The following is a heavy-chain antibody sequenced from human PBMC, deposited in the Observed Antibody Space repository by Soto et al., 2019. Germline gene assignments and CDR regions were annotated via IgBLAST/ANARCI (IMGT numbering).Heavy chain of an antibody. J-gene: IGHJ6*03. CDR1: GFTFSSYG. CDR2: IWYDGSNK. CDR3: ARERVGYLWFGELIYYYTDV. D-gene: IGHD3-10*01. Sequence: GGSLRLSCAASGFTFSSYGMHWVHQAPGKGLEWVAVIWYDGSNKYYADSVKGRFTISRDNSKNTLYLQMNSLRAEDTAVYYWARERVGYLWFGELIYYYTDVWGKGTTVNVSS. V-gene: IGHV3-33*01.